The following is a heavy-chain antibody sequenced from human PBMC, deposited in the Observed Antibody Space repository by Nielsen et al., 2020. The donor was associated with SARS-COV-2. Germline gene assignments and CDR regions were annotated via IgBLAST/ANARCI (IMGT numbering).Heavy chain of an antibody. V-gene: IGHV3-30*03. Sequence: GSLKISCAASGFTFSSYGMHWVRQAPGKGLEWVAVISYDGSNKYYADSVKGRFTISRDNSKNTLYLQMNSLRAEDTAVYYCLPYYFDYWGQGTLVTVSS. CDR3: LPYYFDY. CDR1: GFTFSSYG. J-gene: IGHJ4*02. CDR2: ISYDGSNK.